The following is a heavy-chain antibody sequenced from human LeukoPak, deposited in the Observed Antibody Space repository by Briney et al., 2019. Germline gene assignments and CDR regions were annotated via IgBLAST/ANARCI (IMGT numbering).Heavy chain of an antibody. D-gene: IGHD2-15*01. CDR1: RFTFSSYG. V-gene: IGHV3-30*02. CDR3: ARDLGGIYYIAY. CDR2: IGYDGIKK. Sequence: GGSLRLSCAASRFTFSSYGMHWCRQAPGEGLEWVAYIGYDGIKKYYSHSVKGRFTISRDKSKNTVPRQMNSLRAADTAMYFCARDLGGIYYIAYWGQGTLVTVSS. J-gene: IGHJ4*02.